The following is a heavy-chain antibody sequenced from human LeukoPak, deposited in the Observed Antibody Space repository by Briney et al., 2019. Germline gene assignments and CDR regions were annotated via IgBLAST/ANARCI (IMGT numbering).Heavy chain of an antibody. J-gene: IGHJ6*02. CDR1: GFTFSSYA. D-gene: IGHD2-15*01. CDR2: ISDSGGST. V-gene: IGHV3-23*01. CDR3: ARERDRSGGSRLYYYYGMDV. Sequence: GGSLRLSCAASGFTFSSYAMSWVRQAPGKGLEWVSAISDSGGSTYYADSVKGRFTISRDNSKNTLYLQMNSLRAEDTAVYYCARERDRSGGSRLYYYYGMDVWGQGTTVTVSS.